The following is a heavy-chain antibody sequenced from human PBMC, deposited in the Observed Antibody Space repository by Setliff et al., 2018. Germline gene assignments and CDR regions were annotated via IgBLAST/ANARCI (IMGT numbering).Heavy chain of an antibody. V-gene: IGHV4-4*07. J-gene: IGHJ4*02. CDR3: ARSFSRREKFLLDY. CDR2: IYTSGST. CDR1: GGSISSDY. Sequence: SETLSLTCTVSGGSISSDYWSWIRQPAGKGLEWIGRIYTSGSTNYHPSLKSRVTMSIDTSKHKFSLKVSSVTAADTAVYYFARSFSRREKFLLDYWGQGALVTVSS.